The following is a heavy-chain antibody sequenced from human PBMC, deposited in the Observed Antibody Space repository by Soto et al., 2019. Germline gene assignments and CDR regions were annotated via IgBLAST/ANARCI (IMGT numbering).Heavy chain of an antibody. V-gene: IGHV4-30-4*01. D-gene: IGHD2-2*01. CDR1: GGSISSGDYY. CDR3: ARVPFNTQYCISTSCYYYYYYGMDV. CDR2: IYYSGST. J-gene: IGHJ6*02. Sequence: SETLSLTCTVSGGSISSGDYYWSWIRQPPGKGLEWIGYIYYSGSTYYNPSLKSRVTISVDTSKNQFSLKLSSVTAADTAVYYCARVPFNTQYCISTSCYYYYYYGMDVWGQGTTVTVSS.